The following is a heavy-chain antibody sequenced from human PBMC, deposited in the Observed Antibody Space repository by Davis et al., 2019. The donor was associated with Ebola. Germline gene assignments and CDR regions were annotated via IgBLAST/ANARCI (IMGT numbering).Heavy chain of an antibody. V-gene: IGHV4-34*01. J-gene: IGHJ4*02. CDR3: ARVAKYQLLRLDY. D-gene: IGHD2-2*01. Sequence: MPGGSLRLSCAVYGGSFSGYYWSWIRQPPGKGLEWIGEINHSGSTNYNPSLKSRVTISVDTSKNQFSLKLSSVTAADTAVYYCARVAKYQLLRLDYWGQGTLVTVSS. CDR2: INHSGST. CDR1: GGSFSGYY.